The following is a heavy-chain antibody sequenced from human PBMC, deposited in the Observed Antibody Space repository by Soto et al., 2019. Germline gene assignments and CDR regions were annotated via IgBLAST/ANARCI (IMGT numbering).Heavy chain of an antibody. Sequence: QVQLVQSGAEVKKPGSSVKVSCKASGGTFSSYAISWWRQAPGQGLEWMGGIIPIFGTANYAQKFQGRVTITADESTSTAYMELSSLRSEDTAVYYCATVTTSGVHYYYGMDVWGQGTTVTVSS. V-gene: IGHV1-69*01. CDR1: GGTFSSYA. D-gene: IGHD4-17*01. J-gene: IGHJ6*02. CDR3: ATVTTSGVHYYYGMDV. CDR2: IIPIFGTA.